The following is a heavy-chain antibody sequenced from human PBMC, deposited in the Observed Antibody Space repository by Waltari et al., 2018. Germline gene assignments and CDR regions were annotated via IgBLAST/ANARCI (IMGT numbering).Heavy chain of an antibody. Sequence: EVQLVESGGGLVKPGGCLRPSGEAAGFTFSSYSMNWVRQAPGKGLEWVSSISSSSSYIYYADSVKGRFTISRDNAKNSLYLQMNSLRAEDTAVYYCARGTTVTTIGYWGQGTLVTVSS. CDR1: GFTFSSYS. J-gene: IGHJ4*02. D-gene: IGHD4-17*01. CDR2: ISSSSSYI. CDR3: ARGTTVTTIGY. V-gene: IGHV3-21*01.